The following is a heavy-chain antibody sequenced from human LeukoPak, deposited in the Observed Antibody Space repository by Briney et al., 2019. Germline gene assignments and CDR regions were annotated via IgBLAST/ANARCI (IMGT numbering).Heavy chain of an antibody. CDR3: ARDLYDFWSSYGFDY. CDR2: ISSSSSTI. J-gene: IGHJ4*02. Sequence: GGSLRLSCAASGFTFSNYSMNWVRQAPGKGLEWVSYISSSSSTIYYADSVKGRFTISRDNAKNSLYLQMNSLRAEDTAVYYCARDLYDFWSSYGFDYWGQGTLVTVSS. V-gene: IGHV3-48*01. CDR1: GFTFSNYS. D-gene: IGHD3-3*01.